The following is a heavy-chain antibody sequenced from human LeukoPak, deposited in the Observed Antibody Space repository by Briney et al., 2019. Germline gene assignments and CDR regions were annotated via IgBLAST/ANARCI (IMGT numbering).Heavy chain of an antibody. CDR3: ARATGSSWYRMDY. CDR1: GYTFTGYY. CDR2: INPNSGGT. J-gene: IGHJ4*02. V-gene: IGHV1-2*02. Sequence: ASVKVSCKASGYTFTGYYMHWVRQAPGQGLEWMGWINPNSGGTNYAQKFQGRVTMTRDTSISTAYMELSSLRSEDTAVYYCARATGSSWYRMDYWGQGTLVAVSS. D-gene: IGHD6-13*01.